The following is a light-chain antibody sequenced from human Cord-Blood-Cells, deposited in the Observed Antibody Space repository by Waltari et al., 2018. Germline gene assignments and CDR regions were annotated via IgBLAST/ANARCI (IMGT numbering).Light chain of an antibody. V-gene: IGKV1-12*01. CDR3: QQANSFPLT. CDR1: QCISSW. J-gene: IGKJ4*01. Sequence: DIQMTQSPSSVSASVGDRVTITCRASQCISSWLAWSQQKPGKAPKLLIYAASSLQSGVPSRCSGSGSGTDFTLTISSLQPEDFATYYCQQANSFPLTFGGGTKVEIK. CDR2: AAS.